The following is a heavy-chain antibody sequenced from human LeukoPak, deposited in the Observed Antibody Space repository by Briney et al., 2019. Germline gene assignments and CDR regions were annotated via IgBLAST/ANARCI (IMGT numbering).Heavy chain of an antibody. J-gene: IGHJ5*02. V-gene: IGHV4-38-2*02. CDR3: ARDPRWLTPDCTSTSCYENYFDP. CDR1: GYSISSGYQ. D-gene: IGHD2-2*01. CDR2: IYHTGSA. Sequence: PSDTLSLTCVVSGYSISSGYQWAWIRQSPGKGLEWIGSIYHTGSAHYNPSLQSRVTISVDTSNSQFSLRLNSVTAADTAVYYCARDPRWLTPDCTSTSCYENYFDPWGQGTLVTVSS.